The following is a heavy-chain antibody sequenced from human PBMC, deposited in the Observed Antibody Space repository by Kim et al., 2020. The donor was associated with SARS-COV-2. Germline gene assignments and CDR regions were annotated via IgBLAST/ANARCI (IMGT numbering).Heavy chain of an antibody. V-gene: IGHV1-3*01. D-gene: IGHD6-19*01. CDR2: INAGNGNT. J-gene: IGHJ4*02. CDR3: ARVVIAVAAFDY. Sequence: ASVKVSCKASGYTFTSYAMHWVRQAPGQRLEWMGWINAGNGNTKYSQKFQGRVTITRDTSASTAYMELSSLRSEDTAVYYCARVVIAVAAFDYWGQGTLVTVSS. CDR1: GYTFTSYA.